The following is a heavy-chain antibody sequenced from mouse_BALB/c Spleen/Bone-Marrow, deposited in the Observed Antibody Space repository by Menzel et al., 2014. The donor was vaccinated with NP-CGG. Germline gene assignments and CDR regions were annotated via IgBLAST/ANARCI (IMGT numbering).Heavy chain of an antibody. D-gene: IGHD2-4*01. V-gene: IGHV5-9-2*01. CDR2: ISGGGSYT. CDR1: GFTFNNYG. J-gene: IGHJ3*01. Sequence: VQLKEPGGGLVKSGGSMKLSCAASGFTFNNYGMSWVRQTPEKRLEWVATISGGGSYTFYPDSGKGRFTISRDNAKNDLYLQLSSLRSEDTALYYCARHAYYDQTEVSFVYWGQGTLVTVSA. CDR3: ARHAYYDQTEVSFVY.